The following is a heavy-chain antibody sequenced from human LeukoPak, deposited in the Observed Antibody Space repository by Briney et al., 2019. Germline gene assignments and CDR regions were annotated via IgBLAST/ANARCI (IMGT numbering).Heavy chain of an antibody. CDR2: IKDDGSEK. J-gene: IGHJ4*02. D-gene: IGHD1-1*01. CDR3: ARDSTGAFDY. CDR1: GFTFSTYR. V-gene: IGHV3-7*01. Sequence: GGSLRLSCAASGFTFSTYRMNWVRQAPGKGLEWLAGIKDDGSEKYYVDSVKGRFTISRDNAKNSLSLQMNGLRVEDTAVYYCARDSTGAFDYWGQGTLVTVSS.